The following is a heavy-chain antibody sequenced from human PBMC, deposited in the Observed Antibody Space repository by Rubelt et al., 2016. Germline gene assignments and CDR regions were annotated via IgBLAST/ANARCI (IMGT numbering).Heavy chain of an antibody. CDR1: GGSISSYS. V-gene: IGHV4-59*01. CDR3: ARSAWIPHYFDY. Sequence: QVQLQESGPGLVKPSETLSLTCTVSGGSISSYSCSWIRQPPGKGLEWIGYIYYSGSTNYNPSLKSRVIISVATSKNQFSLKLSSVTAADTAVYYCARSAWIPHYFDYWGQGTLVTVSS. J-gene: IGHJ4*02. CDR2: IYYSGST. D-gene: IGHD5-12*01.